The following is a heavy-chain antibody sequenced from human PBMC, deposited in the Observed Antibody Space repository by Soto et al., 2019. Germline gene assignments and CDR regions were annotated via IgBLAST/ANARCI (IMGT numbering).Heavy chain of an antibody. CDR3: AHRHTVIGYYGSYTWFDP. V-gene: IGHV2-5*02. Sequence: QITLKESGPTLVKPTQTLTLTCTFSGFSLSTSGVGVGWIRQPPGKALEWLAVIYWDDDKRYSPSLKSRLTIPNDTSKHQVVLTMTNMDPVDTATYYCAHRHTVIGYYGSYTWFDPWGRGTLVTVSS. J-gene: IGHJ5*02. CDR1: GFSLSTSGVG. CDR2: IYWDDDK. D-gene: IGHD3-10*01.